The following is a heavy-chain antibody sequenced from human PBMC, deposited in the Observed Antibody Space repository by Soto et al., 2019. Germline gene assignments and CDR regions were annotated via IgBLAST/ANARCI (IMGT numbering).Heavy chain of an antibody. CDR2: INHSGST. Sequence: QVQLQQWGAGLLKPSETLSLTCAVYGGSFSGYYWSWIRQPPGKGLEWIGEINHSGSTNYNPSLKSRVTISVDTSKNQFSLKLSSVTAADTAVYYCARGPPATVVTPGGGRFDPWGQGTLVTVSS. J-gene: IGHJ5*02. V-gene: IGHV4-34*01. CDR3: ARGPPATVVTPGGGRFDP. D-gene: IGHD4-17*01. CDR1: GGSFSGYY.